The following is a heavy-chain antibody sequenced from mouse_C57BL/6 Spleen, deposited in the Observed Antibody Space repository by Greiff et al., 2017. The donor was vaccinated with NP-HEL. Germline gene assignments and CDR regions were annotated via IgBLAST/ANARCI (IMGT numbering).Heavy chain of an antibody. Sequence: VQLQQSGPELVKPGASVKISCKASGYSFTGYYLNWVKQSPEKSLEWIGEINPSTGGTTYNQKFKAKATLTIDKSSSTAYMQLKSLTSEDSAVYYCAKYDYAAMDYWGQGTSVTVSS. CDR2: INPSTGGT. CDR1: GYSFTGYY. CDR3: AKYDYAAMDY. V-gene: IGHV1-42*01. J-gene: IGHJ4*01. D-gene: IGHD2-10*02.